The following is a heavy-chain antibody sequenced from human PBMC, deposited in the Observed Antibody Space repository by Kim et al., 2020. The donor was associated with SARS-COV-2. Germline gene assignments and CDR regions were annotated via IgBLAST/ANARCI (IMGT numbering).Heavy chain of an antibody. V-gene: IGHV3-49*02. D-gene: IGHD4-17*01. J-gene: IGHJ4*02. CDR3: TREPPYGDRYFDY. Sequence: YAASVKGRFTISRDDSKSIAYLQMNSLKTEDTAVYYCTREPPYGDRYFDYWGQGTLVTVSS.